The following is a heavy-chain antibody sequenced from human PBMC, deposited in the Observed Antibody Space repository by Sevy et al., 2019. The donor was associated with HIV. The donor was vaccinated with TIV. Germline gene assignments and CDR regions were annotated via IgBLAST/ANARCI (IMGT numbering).Heavy chain of an antibody. V-gene: IGHV3-21*01. CDR3: ARGKLAVAGELDY. CDR2: ISSSSNYI. J-gene: IGHJ4*02. CDR1: GFTFSRYS. Sequence: GGSLRLSCAASGFTFSRYSINWVRQAPGKGLEWVSSISSSSNYIYYADSVKGRFTISRDNAKNSLYLQMNSLRAEDTAVYYCARGKLAVAGELDYWGQGTLDTVSS. D-gene: IGHD6-19*01.